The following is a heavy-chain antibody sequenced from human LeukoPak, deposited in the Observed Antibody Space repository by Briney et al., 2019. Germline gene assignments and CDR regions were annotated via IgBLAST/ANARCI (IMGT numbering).Heavy chain of an antibody. D-gene: IGHD2-2*01. CDR3: ARLLGYCSSTSCSDG. V-gene: IGHV1-2*02. Sequence: AASVKVSCKASGYTFTGYYMHWVRQAPGQGLEWMGWINPNSGGTNYAQKFQGRVTMTRDTSISTAYMELSRLRSDDTAVYYCARLLGYCSSTSCSDGWGQGTLVTVSS. CDR2: INPNSGGT. J-gene: IGHJ4*02. CDR1: GYTFTGYY.